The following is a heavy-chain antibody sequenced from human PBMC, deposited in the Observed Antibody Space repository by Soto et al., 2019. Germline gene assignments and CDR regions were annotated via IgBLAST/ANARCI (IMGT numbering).Heavy chain of an antibody. J-gene: IGHJ4*02. D-gene: IGHD1-26*01. CDR3: ARDISIRYSGSYLLDY. CDR2: ISYDGSNK. V-gene: IGHV3-30-3*01. CDR1: GFTFSSYA. Sequence: GGSLRLSCAASGFTFSSYAMHWVRQAPGKGLEWVAVISYDGSNKYYADSVKGRFTISRDNSKNTLYLQMNSLRAEDTAVYYCARDISIRYSGSYLLDYWGQGTLVTVSS.